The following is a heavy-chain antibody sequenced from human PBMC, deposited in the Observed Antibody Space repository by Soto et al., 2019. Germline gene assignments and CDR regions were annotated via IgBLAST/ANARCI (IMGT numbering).Heavy chain of an antibody. D-gene: IGHD1-26*01. CDR1: GYTFTSYG. Sequence: QVQLVQSGAEVKKPGASVKVSCKASGYTFTSYGISWVRQAPGQGLEWMGWISAYNGNTNYAQKPQRSVTMTTDTSTSPAYMERRSLRSDDTAVYYCAGEGGSYLGWFDPWGQGTLVTVSS. CDR3: AGEGGSYLGWFDP. V-gene: IGHV1-18*01. CDR2: ISAYNGNT. J-gene: IGHJ5*02.